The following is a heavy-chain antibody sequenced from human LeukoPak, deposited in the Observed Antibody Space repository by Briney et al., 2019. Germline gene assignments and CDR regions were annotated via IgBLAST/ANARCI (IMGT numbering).Heavy chain of an antibody. CDR1: GYTFTSYG. CDR2: ISAYNGNT. J-gene: IGHJ6*03. V-gene: IGHV1-18*01. D-gene: IGHD4-11*01. CDR3: ARVVSGYSKIGYYYYMDV. Sequence: ASVKVSCKASGYTFTSYGISWVRQAPGQGLEGMGWISAYNGNTNYAQKLQGRVTMTTDTSTSTAYMELRSLRSDDTAVYYCARVVSGYSKIGYYYYMDVWGKGTTVTVSS.